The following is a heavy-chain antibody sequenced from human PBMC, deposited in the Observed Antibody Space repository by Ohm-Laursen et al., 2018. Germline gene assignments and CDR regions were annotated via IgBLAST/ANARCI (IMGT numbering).Heavy chain of an antibody. CDR3: ARGSVTIFGVIRQYYFDY. CDR2: IKQDGGEQ. CDR1: GFTFNNYW. D-gene: IGHD3-3*01. J-gene: IGHJ4*02. Sequence: SLRLSCTAPGFTFNNYWMSWVRQAPGKGLEWVANIKQDGGEQFYMDSVKGRFTISRDNAKNSLSLQMNSLRAEDTAVYYCARGSVTIFGVIRQYYFDYWDQGILVTVSS. V-gene: IGHV3-7*01.